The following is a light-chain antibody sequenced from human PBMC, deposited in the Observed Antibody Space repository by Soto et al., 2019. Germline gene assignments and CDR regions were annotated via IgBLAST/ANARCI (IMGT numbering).Light chain of an antibody. CDR1: QSISSW. CDR3: QQYNSYPWT. CDR2: DAS. J-gene: IGKJ1*01. V-gene: IGKV1-5*01. Sequence: DIQMTQSPSTLSASVGGIVSSTCRASQSISSWLAWYQQKPGKAPKLLIYDASSLESGVPSRFSGSGSGTDFTLTISSLQPHDFATYYCQQYNSYPWTFGQGTKVDIK.